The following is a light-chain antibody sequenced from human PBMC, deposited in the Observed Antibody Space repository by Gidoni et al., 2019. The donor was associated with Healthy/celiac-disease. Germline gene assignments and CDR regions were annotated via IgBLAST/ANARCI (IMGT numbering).Light chain of an antibody. CDR1: QSVSSSY. V-gene: IGKV3-20*01. J-gene: IGKJ4*01. Sequence: EIVLTQSPGTLSLSPWERATLSCRASQSVSSSYLAWYQQKPGQAPRLLSYGASSRATGIPDRFSGSGSGTYFTLTISRLEPEDVAVYYCQQYGSSPPSLTFGGGTKVEIK. CDR2: GAS. CDR3: QQYGSSPPSLT.